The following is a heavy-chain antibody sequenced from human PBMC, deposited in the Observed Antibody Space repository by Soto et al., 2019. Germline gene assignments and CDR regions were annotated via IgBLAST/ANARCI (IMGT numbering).Heavy chain of an antibody. D-gene: IGHD3-3*01. Sequence: KFQDRVSMTTDTSTGTAYMELRSLRSDDTAVYYCARGHGAIIGAMDVWGQGTTVTVSS. J-gene: IGHJ6*02. V-gene: IGHV1-18*01. CDR3: ARGHGAIIGAMDV.